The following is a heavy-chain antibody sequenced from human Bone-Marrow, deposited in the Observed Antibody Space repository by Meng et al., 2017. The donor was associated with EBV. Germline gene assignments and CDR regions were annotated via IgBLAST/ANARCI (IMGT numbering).Heavy chain of an antibody. D-gene: IGHD2-15*01. Sequence: QGQRRGRGPGTVKPSQTLSLTCAVSGGSISTGYYYWTWIRQPPGKGLEWIGYMYYNGITYYNPSLKSRVTISGDSSKNQFSLKLTSVTAADTAVYFCARGSSFCSGGSCFENWGQGTLVTVSS. CDR1: GGSISTGYYY. J-gene: IGHJ4*02. V-gene: IGHV4-30-4*01. CDR3: ARGSSFCSGGSCFEN. CDR2: MYYNGIT.